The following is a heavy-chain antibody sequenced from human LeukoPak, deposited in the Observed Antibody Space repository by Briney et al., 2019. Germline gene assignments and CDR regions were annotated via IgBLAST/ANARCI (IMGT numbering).Heavy chain of an antibody. CDR1: GYTFTGYY. D-gene: IGHD6-13*01. CDR2: INPNSGGT. Sequence: ASVKVSCKASGYTFTGYYMHWVRQAPGQGLEWMGWINPNSGGTNYAQKFQGRVTMTRDTSISTAYMELSRLRSDDTAVYYCARQSSSWYLSYYMDVWGKGTTVTTSS. CDR3: ARQSSSWYLSYYMDV. J-gene: IGHJ6*03. V-gene: IGHV1-2*02.